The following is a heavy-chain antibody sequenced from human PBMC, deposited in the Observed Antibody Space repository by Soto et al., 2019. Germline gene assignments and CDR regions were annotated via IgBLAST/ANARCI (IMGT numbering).Heavy chain of an antibody. CDR1: GFIFSSYA. Sequence: VGSLRLSCSVPGFIFSSYAMHWVRQAPGKGLEYVASISSEGASTYYTDSVKGRFIISRDNSKNTLYLQMSSLRAEDTAVYYCVKDRYVDYWGQGILVTVSS. CDR3: VKDRYVDY. J-gene: IGHJ4*02. CDR2: ISSEGAST. V-gene: IGHV3-64D*06.